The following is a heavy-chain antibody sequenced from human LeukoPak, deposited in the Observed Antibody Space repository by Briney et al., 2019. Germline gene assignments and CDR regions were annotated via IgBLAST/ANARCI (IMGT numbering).Heavy chain of an antibody. CDR3: ARDSSGWFDP. CDR1: GFTFSSNA. V-gene: IGHV3-30*14. Sequence: GGSLRLSCAASGFTFSSNAMHWVRQAPGKGLEWVAVTSYDGGDKYYADSVKGRFTISRDNSKNTLYLQMNSLRAEDMAVYYCARDSSGWFDPWGQGTLVTVSS. J-gene: IGHJ5*02. CDR2: TSYDGGDK.